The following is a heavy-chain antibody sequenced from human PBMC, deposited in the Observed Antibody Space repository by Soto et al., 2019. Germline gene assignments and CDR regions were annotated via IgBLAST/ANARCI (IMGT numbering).Heavy chain of an antibody. J-gene: IGHJ4*02. CDR2: IIPIFGTA. D-gene: IGHD2-2*01. CDR1: GGTFSSYA. Sequence: SVKVSCKASGGTFSSYAISWVRQAPGQGLEWMGGIIPIFGTANYAQKFQGRVTITADKSTSTAYMELSSLRSEDTAVYYCATIYCSSTSCYSASLDYWGQGTLVTVS. V-gene: IGHV1-69*06. CDR3: ATIYCSSTSCYSASLDY.